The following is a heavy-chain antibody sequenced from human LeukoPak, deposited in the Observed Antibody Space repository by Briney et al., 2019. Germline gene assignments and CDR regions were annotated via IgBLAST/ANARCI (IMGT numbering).Heavy chain of an antibody. Sequence: GGSLRLSCAASGFTFNNYAMNWVRQAPGKGLEWVSSISGGGETTYSADSAKGRFTISRDNSQNTLYLQMNSLRAEDTAVYYCARDYADYVGYFFFDYWGQGTLVTASS. V-gene: IGHV3-23*01. CDR1: GFTFNNYA. J-gene: IGHJ4*02. CDR2: ISGGGETT. CDR3: ARDYADYVGYFFFDY. D-gene: IGHD4-17*01.